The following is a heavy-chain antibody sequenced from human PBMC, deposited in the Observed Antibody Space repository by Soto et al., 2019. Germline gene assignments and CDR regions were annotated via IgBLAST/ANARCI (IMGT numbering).Heavy chain of an antibody. D-gene: IGHD3-10*01. CDR3: ARVITMVRGVPDS. CDR2: ISYSGNT. V-gene: IGHV4-59*12. CDR1: GGSIISGY. Sequence: SETLSLTCTVSGGSIISGYWSWIRQPPGKGLEWIGYISYSGNTYYNPSLKSRVTVSVDTSKNPFSLKLSSVTAADTAVYYCARVITMVRGVPDSWGQGTLVTVSS. J-gene: IGHJ4*02.